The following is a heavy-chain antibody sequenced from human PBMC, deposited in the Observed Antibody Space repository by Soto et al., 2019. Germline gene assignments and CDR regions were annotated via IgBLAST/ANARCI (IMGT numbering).Heavy chain of an antibody. V-gene: IGHV4-31*03. J-gene: IGHJ4*02. Sequence: QVQLQESGPGLVKPSQTLSLTCTVSGDSISSGGSYWSWIRQRPGKGLEWIGYISYSGSFYYTPSLEGRFMISPDTAKNQFSLRLTSVTAADSAVYYCARAPETPPILGVVRPYVFNYWGQGTLVTVSS. CDR1: GDSISSGGSY. D-gene: IGHD3-3*01. CDR2: ISYSGSF. CDR3: ARAPETPPILGVVRPYVFNY.